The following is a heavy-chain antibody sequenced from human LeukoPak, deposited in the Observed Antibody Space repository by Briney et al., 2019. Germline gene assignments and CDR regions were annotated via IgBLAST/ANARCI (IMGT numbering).Heavy chain of an antibody. Sequence: GGSLRLSCAASGFTFSTYSMNWVRQAPGKGLEWVSSISSSSSYIDYADSVKGRFTISRDNAKKSLYLQMNSLRAEDTAVYYCARAYSGSYEDYWGQGTLVTVSP. CDR1: GFTFSTYS. J-gene: IGHJ4*02. D-gene: IGHD1-26*01. CDR3: ARAYSGSYEDY. CDR2: ISSSSSYI. V-gene: IGHV3-21*01.